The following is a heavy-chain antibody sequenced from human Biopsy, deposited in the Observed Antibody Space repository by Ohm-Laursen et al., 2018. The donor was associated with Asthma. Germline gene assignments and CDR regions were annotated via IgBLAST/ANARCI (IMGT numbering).Heavy chain of an antibody. D-gene: IGHD6-13*01. V-gene: IGHV1-2*06. Sequence: GSSVKVSCKASGYTFIGCHIHWMRQAPGQGLEWMGRINPNSGGTNYAQKFQGRVTMTRDTSISTAYMEVSRLRSDVTAVYYCARGQKSAGDRWFDPWGQGTLVTVSS. CDR2: INPNSGGT. CDR3: ARGQKSAGDRWFDP. CDR1: GYTFIGCH. J-gene: IGHJ5*02.